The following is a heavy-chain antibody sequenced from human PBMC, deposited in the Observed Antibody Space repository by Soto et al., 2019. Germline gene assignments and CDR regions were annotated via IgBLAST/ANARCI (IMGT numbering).Heavy chain of an antibody. V-gene: IGHV3-23*01. J-gene: IGHJ4*02. D-gene: IGHD3-10*01. Sequence: GGSLRLSCAASGFTFSSYAMSWVRQAPGKGQEWVSAISGSGGSTYYADSVKGRFTISRDNSKNTLYLQMNSLRAEDTAVYYCAKCRAVVGELLRWGQGTLVTVSS. CDR1: GFTFSSYA. CDR2: ISGSGGST. CDR3: AKCRAVVGELLR.